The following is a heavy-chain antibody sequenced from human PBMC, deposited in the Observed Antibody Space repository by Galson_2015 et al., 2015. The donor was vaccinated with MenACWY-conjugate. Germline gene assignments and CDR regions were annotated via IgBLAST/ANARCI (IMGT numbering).Heavy chain of an antibody. CDR2: ISTYNGNT. Sequence: SVKVSCKASGYTFMSYRITWVRQAPGQGLEWLGWISTYNGNTKYAQSLQGRVTMTTETSTSTVYLEVRGLRSDDTAVYYCARVDGVSASCGGGNCGRGKSQFGFWGQGTLVTVSS. J-gene: IGHJ4*02. CDR3: ARVDGVSASCGGGNCGRGKSQFGF. D-gene: IGHD2-21*01. CDR1: GYTFMSYR. V-gene: IGHV1-18*01.